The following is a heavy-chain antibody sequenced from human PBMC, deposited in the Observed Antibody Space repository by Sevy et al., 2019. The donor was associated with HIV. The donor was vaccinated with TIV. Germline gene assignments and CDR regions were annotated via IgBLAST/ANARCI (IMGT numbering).Heavy chain of an antibody. V-gene: IGHV3-21*01. Sequence: GGSLRLSCAASGFTFSSFSMSWVRQAPGKGLEWVSYTSGFNNYIYYADSLRGRFTISRDNAKNSLYLQMNNLRAEDTAVYYCARGASSGWDYFDYWGQGTLVTVSS. J-gene: IGHJ4*02. CDR1: GFTFSSFS. CDR3: ARGASSGWDYFDY. D-gene: IGHD6-19*01. CDR2: TSGFNNYI.